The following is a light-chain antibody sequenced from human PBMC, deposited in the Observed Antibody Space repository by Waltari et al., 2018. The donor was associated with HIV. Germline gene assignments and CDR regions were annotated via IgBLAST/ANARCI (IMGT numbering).Light chain of an antibody. CDR2: GVS. CDR1: SSYLGRSDP. V-gene: IGLV2-18*02. J-gene: IGLJ3*02. Sequence: QSAPTQPPSVSGSPGQSVTISCIRTSSYLGRSDPLAWFQQPPGSAPKLLIFGVSNRPSGVPDRFSGSKSGNTASLTISGLQAEDEADYYCSSYRSSITLLFGGGTKLTVL. CDR3: SSYRSSITLL.